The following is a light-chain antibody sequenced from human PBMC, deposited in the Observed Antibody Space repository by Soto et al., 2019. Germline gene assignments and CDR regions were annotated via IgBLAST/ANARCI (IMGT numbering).Light chain of an antibody. CDR1: SSNIGSSY. J-gene: IGLJ1*01. CDR2: RNN. Sequence: QSVLTQPPSVSGTPGQRVTISCSGSSSNIGSSYVYWYQQLPGTAPKLLIYRNNQWPSGVPDRFSGSKSGTSASLAISGLRSEDEADYYCAAWDDSLSGLYVFGTGTKLTVL. V-gene: IGLV1-47*01. CDR3: AAWDDSLSGLYV.